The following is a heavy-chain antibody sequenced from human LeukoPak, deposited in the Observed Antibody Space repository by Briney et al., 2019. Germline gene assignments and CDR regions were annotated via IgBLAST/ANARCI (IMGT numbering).Heavy chain of an antibody. CDR1: GFTFSSYA. J-gene: IGHJ6*03. Sequence: GGSLRLSCEASGFTFSSYAMGWVRQAPGKGLEWVSVPSESGGSTHYADSVKGRFTISRDNSKNTLYLQMNSLRAEDTAIYYCAKNGDRGAYCSGGSCYPYYYYYIDVWGKGTTVTISS. CDR3: AKNGDRGAYCSGGSCYPYYYYYIDV. CDR2: PSESGGST. D-gene: IGHD2-15*01. V-gene: IGHV3-23*01.